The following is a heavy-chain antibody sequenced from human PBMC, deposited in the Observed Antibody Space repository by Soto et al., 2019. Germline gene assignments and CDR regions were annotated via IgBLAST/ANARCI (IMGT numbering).Heavy chain of an antibody. CDR3: ASEAAAGTLDY. CDR2: ISAYNGNT. Sequence: QVQLVQSGAEVKKPGASVKVSCKASVYTFTSYGISWERQAPGQGLEWMGWISAYNGNTKYAQKLRGRVTTTTDTSTSTAYMGLRSLRSDDTAVYYCASEAAAGTLDYWGQGTLVTVSS. V-gene: IGHV1-18*01. D-gene: IGHD6-13*01. CDR1: VYTFTSYG. J-gene: IGHJ4*02.